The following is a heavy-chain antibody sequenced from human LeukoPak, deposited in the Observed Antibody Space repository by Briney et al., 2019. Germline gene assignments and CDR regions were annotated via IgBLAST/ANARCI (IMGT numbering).Heavy chain of an antibody. CDR3: AIDRPSAIGTTARFDP. V-gene: IGHV1-18*04. Sequence: ASVKDSCKASGYIFTTYSISWVRQAPGQGLEWMGWICTYSGNINYAQKFQGRVTMTTDTSTSTAYMELRSLRSDDTAMYYCAIDRPSAIGTTARFDPWGQGTLVAVSS. CDR2: ICTYSGNI. CDR1: GYIFTTYS. J-gene: IGHJ5*02. D-gene: IGHD1-1*01.